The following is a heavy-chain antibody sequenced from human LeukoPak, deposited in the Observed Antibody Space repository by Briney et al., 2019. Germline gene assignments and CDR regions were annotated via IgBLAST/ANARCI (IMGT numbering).Heavy chain of an antibody. J-gene: IGHJ4*02. D-gene: IGHD3-22*01. CDR2: IYSGGST. Sequence: GGSLRLSCAASGFTVSSNYMSWVRQAPGKGLEWVSVIYSGGSTYYADSVKGRFTISRDNPKNTLYLQMNSLRAEDTAVYYCAGDSSGYYYALFYWGQGTLVTVSS. CDR1: GFTVSSNY. CDR3: AGDSSGYYYALFY. V-gene: IGHV3-53*01.